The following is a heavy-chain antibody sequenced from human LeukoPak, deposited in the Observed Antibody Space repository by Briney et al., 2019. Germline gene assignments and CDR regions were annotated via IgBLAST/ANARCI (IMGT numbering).Heavy chain of an antibody. CDR2: ISAYNGNT. V-gene: IGHV1-18*01. CDR1: GDTLTGDV. Sequence: ASVKVSCKASGDTLTGDVISWVPQAPGQGLEWMGWISAYNGNTNYAQKLQGRVTMTADTSTSTAYMELRSLRSDDTPVYYCARDTVTTYNWFDPWGQGTLVTVSS. J-gene: IGHJ5*02. D-gene: IGHD4-17*01. CDR3: ARDTVTTYNWFDP.